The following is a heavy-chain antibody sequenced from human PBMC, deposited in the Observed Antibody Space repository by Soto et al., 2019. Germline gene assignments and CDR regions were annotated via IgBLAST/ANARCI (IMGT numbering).Heavy chain of an antibody. CDR2: ISYDGSNK. CDR3: AKDLDGFDY. Sequence: PGGSLRLSCAASGFTFSSYGMHWVRQAPGKGLEWVVVISYDGSNKYYADSVKGRFTISRDNSKNTLYLQMNSLRAEDTAVYYCAKDLDGFDYWGQGTLVTVSS. V-gene: IGHV3-30*18. CDR1: GFTFSSYG. J-gene: IGHJ4*02.